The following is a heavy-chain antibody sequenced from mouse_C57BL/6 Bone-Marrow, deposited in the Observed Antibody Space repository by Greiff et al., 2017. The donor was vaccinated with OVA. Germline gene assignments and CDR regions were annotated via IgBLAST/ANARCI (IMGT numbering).Heavy chain of an antibody. D-gene: IGHD1-1*01. V-gene: IGHV1-81*01. Sequence: VQRVESGAELARPGASVKLSCKASGYTFTSYGISWVKQRTGQGLEWIGEIYPRSGNTYYNEKFKGKATLTADKSSSTAYMELRSLTSEDSAVYFCAKWDYGSTWFAYWGQGTLVTVSA. CDR1: GYTFTSYG. CDR3: AKWDYGSTWFAY. CDR2: IYPRSGNT. J-gene: IGHJ3*01.